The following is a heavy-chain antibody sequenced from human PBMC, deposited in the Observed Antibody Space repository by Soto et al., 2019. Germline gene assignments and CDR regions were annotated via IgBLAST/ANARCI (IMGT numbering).Heavy chain of an antibody. CDR3: AREPAAAAATLNAFDS. CDR1: GYTFTSYY. Sequence: ASVKVSCKASGYTFTSYYMHWVRQAPGQGLEWMGIINPSGGSTSYAQKFQGRVTMTRDTSTSTVYMELSSLRSGDTAVYYCAREPAAAAATLNAFDSWGQGTMFTISS. V-gene: IGHV1-46*01. J-gene: IGHJ3*02. D-gene: IGHD6-13*01. CDR2: INPSGGST.